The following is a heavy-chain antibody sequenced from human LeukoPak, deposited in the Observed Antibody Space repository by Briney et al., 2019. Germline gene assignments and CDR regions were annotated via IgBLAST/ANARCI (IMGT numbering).Heavy chain of an antibody. CDR2: INPNSGGT. D-gene: IGHD3-10*01. Sequence: WASVKVSCKASGYTFTGYYMHWVRQAPGQGLEWMGRINPNSGGTNYAQKFQGRVTMTRDTSISTAYMELSRLRSDDTAVYYCARVYNPYAGYGSAARSKTHYFDYWGQGTLVTVSS. CDR1: GYTFTGYY. J-gene: IGHJ4*02. CDR3: ARVYNPYAGYGSAARSKTHYFDY. V-gene: IGHV1-2*06.